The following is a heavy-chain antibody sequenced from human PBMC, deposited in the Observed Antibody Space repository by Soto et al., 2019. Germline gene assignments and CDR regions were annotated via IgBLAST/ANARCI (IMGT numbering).Heavy chain of an antibody. CDR1: GGSISNYY. J-gene: IGHJ3*02. CDR2: IYDGGKT. Sequence: PSETLSLTCSVSGGSISNYYWSWIRQSPGNGLEWIGYIYDGGKTNYNPSLGSRVTISIDTSKNLLSLDLTSLTASDTAMYYCSRPNQGDYAFDIWGQGTMVTVSS. V-gene: IGHV4-59*08. CDR3: SRPNQGDYAFDI. D-gene: IGHD4-17*01.